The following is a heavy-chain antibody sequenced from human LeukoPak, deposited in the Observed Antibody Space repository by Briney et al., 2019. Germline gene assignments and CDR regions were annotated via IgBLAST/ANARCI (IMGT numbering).Heavy chain of an antibody. CDR2: ISSSGTTI. CDR3: ARDGSSRSLQF. J-gene: IGHJ1*01. CDR1: GFTFSDYY. Sequence: PGGSLRLSCAASGFTFSDYYMSWIRQAPGKGLEWVSYISSSGTTIYYADSVKGRFTISRDNSKNTLYLQMNSLRAGDTAIYYCARDGSSRSLQFWGQGTLVTVSS. V-gene: IGHV3-11*01.